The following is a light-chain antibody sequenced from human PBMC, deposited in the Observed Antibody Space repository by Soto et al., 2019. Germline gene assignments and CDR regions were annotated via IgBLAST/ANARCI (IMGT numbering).Light chain of an antibody. CDR1: SSDGGGYNS. CDR2: EVN. V-gene: IGLV2-14*01. CDR3: NSYTSAGAYV. J-gene: IGLJ1*01. Sequence: SAPTQPASVSGSPGQSITISCTGTSSDGGGYNSVSWYQQPPGKTPKLMIYEVNNRPSGVSNRFSASKSANTASLTISRLQNEDEAEYYCNSYTSAGAYVLGTGTKVTVL.